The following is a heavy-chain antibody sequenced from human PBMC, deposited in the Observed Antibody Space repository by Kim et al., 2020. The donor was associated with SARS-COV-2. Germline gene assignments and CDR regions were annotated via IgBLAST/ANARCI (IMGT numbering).Heavy chain of an antibody. CDR2: LYNSGSS. D-gene: IGHD6-6*01. Sequence: SETLSLTCTVSGGSISDYYWIWIRQPPGKGLEWIGSLYNSGSSNFNPSLKSRVTISVDTSRNRFSLKVTSATPADTAMYYCARIGGSSTPLSAFDIWGQGTMVTVSS. J-gene: IGHJ3*02. V-gene: IGHV4-59*01. CDR3: ARIGGSSTPLSAFDI. CDR1: GGSISDYY.